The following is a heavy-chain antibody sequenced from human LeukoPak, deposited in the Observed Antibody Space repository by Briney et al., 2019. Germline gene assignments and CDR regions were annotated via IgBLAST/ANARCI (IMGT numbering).Heavy chain of an antibody. CDR3: ARGGAVADFNWFDP. V-gene: IGHV1-8*01. CDR2: MNPNSGNT. Sequence: GASVKVSCKAPGYTFTSYDINWVRQATGQGLEWMGWMNPNSGNTGYAQKFQGRVTMTRNTSISTAYMELSSLRSEDTAVYYCARGGAVADFNWFDPWGQGTLVTVSS. D-gene: IGHD6-19*01. CDR1: GYTFTSYD. J-gene: IGHJ5*02.